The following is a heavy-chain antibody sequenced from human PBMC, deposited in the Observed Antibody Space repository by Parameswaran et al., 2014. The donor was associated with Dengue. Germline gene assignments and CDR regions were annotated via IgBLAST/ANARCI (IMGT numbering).Heavy chain of an antibody. CDR2: LEAKLNGGTT. Sequence: WIRQPPGKGLEWEVSLEAKLNGGTTEYAASVKGRFTISRDDSKSIAYLQMNSLKTEDTAVYYCTRDGLLLGDPPYYYYYYYMDVWGQRDHGHRLL. V-gene: IGHV3-49*02. D-gene: IGHD3-16*01. J-gene: IGHJ6*03. CDR3: TRDGLLLGDPPYYYYYYYMDV.